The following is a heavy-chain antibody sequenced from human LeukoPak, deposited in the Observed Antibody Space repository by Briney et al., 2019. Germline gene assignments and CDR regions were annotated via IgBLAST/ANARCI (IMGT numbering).Heavy chain of an antibody. J-gene: IGHJ4*02. CDR3: AKGEVFDFWSGSPYFDY. CDR2: ISGIGGNT. CDR1: GFTFISYA. Sequence: GGSLTLSCAASGFTFISYAMSWVRQPRWEGLEWVSAISGIGGNTYYADSVKGRFTISRDDSKTTLYLQMNSLRAEDTAVYYCAKGEVFDFWSGSPYFDYWGQGALVTVSS. V-gene: IGHV3-23*01. D-gene: IGHD3-3*01.